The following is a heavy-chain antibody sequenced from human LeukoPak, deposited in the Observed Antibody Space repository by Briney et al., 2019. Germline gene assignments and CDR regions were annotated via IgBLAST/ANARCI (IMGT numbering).Heavy chain of an antibody. D-gene: IGHD2-21*02. CDR2: IIPIFDTT. Sequence: GASVKVSCKASGYTFTHYGICWVRQAPGQGLEWMGRIIPIFDTTNFAQKFQGRVSITADESTSTVYMELSSLRSEDTAVYYCAREGGYCGTDCYPDYWGQGTLVTVSS. CDR3: AREGGYCGTDCYPDY. V-gene: IGHV1-69*13. CDR1: GYTFTHYG. J-gene: IGHJ4*02.